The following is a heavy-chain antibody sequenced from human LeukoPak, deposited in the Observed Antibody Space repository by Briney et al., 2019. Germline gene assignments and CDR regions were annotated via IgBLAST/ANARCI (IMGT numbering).Heavy chain of an antibody. V-gene: IGHV4-34*01. CDR1: GGSFSGYY. J-gene: IGHJ6*03. CDR3: ASCYTRYYYYMDV. CDR2: INHSGST. D-gene: IGHD2-2*02. Sequence: SETLSLTCAVYGGSFSGYYWSWIRQPPGKGLEWIGEINHSGSTNYNPSLKSRVTISVDTSKNQFSLKLSSVTAADTAVYYCASCYTRYYYYMDVWGKGTTVTVSS.